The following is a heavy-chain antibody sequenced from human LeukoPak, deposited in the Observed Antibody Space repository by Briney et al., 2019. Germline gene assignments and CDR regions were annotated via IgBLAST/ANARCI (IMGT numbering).Heavy chain of an antibody. D-gene: IGHD2-2*01. CDR2: IYTSGST. J-gene: IGHJ4*02. Sequence: SQTLSLTCTVSGGSISSGSYYWSWIRQPAGKGLEWIGRIYTSGSTNYNPSLKSRVTISVDTSKSQCSLKLSSVTAADTAVYYCARSHWGYCSSTSCYNYYFDYWGQGTLVTVSS. CDR3: ARSHWGYCSSTSCYNYYFDY. CDR1: GGSISSGSYY. V-gene: IGHV4-61*02.